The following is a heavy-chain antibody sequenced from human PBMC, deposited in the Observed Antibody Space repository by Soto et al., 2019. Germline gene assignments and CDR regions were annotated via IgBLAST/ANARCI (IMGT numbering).Heavy chain of an antibody. D-gene: IGHD2-15*01. CDR2: IYKSATT. CDR1: GDSISTVDYF. Sequence: QVQLLESGPGLVKPSQTLSLTCSVSGDSISTVDYFWAWIRQPPGQALEYIGYIYKSATTYYNPSFESRVAISLDTSKSQCSRNVTSVTAADTAVYFCARGRYCLTGRCFPNWFDSWGQGTLVTVSS. CDR3: ARGRYCLTGRCFPNWFDS. V-gene: IGHV4-30-4*01. J-gene: IGHJ5*01.